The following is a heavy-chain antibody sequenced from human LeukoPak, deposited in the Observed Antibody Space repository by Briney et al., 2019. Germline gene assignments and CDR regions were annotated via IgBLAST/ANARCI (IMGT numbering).Heavy chain of an antibody. J-gene: IGHJ5*02. V-gene: IGHV3-48*01. CDR3: ARVTDYDFWSGYPYNWFDP. CDR1: GFTFSSYS. CDR2: ISSSSSTI. D-gene: IGHD3-3*01. Sequence: GGSLRLSCAASGFTFSSYSMNWVRQAPGKGLEWVSYISSSSSTIYYADSVKGRFTISRDNAKNSLYLQMNSLRAEDTAVYYCARVTDYDFWSGYPYNWFDPWGQGTLVTVSS.